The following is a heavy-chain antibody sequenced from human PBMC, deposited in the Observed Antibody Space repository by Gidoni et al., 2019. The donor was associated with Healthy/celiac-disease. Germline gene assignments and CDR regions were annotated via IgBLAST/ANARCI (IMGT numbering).Heavy chain of an antibody. J-gene: IGHJ2*01. CDR1: GYTLTELS. CDR2: FDPEDGET. D-gene: IGHD2-21*02. CDR3: ATLLLLRHIVVVTRYFDL. V-gene: IGHV1-24*01. Sequence: QVQLVQSGAEVKKPGASVKVSCKVSGYTLTELSMHWVRQAPGKGLEWMGGFDPEDGETIYAQKFQGRVTMTEDTSTDTAYMELSSLRSEDTAVYYCATLLLLRHIVVVTRYFDLWGRGTLVTVSS.